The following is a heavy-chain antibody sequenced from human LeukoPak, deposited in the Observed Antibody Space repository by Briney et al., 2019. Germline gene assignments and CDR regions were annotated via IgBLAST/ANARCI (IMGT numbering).Heavy chain of an antibody. CDR1: GFTFSSYS. CDR2: ISSSSSYI. D-gene: IGHD3-16*01. V-gene: IGHV3-21*01. Sequence: GGSLRLSCAASGFTFSSYSMNWVRQAPGKGLEWVSSISSSSSYIYYADSVKGRFTISREKAKNSLYLQMNSLRAEDTAVYYCARDDAEFEGASHFDYWGQGTLVTVSS. J-gene: IGHJ4*02. CDR3: ARDDAEFEGASHFDY.